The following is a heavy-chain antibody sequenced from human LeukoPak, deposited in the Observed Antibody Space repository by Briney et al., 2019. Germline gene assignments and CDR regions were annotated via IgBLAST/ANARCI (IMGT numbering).Heavy chain of an antibody. CDR1: GFTFSSYS. D-gene: IGHD6-19*01. J-gene: IGHJ4*02. CDR3: ARDLGAVAGIPLFDY. Sequence: PGGSLRLSCAVSGFTFSSYSMNWVRQAPGKGLEWASSVSSSSSHIFYAESVKGRFTISRDNAKNSLYLQMNSLRAEDTAVYYCARDLGAVAGIPLFDYWGQGTLVTVSS. CDR2: VSSSSSHI. V-gene: IGHV3-21*06.